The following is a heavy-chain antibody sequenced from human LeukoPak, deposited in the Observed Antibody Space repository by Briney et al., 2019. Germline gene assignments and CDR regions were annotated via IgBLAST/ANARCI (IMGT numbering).Heavy chain of an antibody. J-gene: IGHJ4*02. CDR1: GYSFTSYW. CDR2: IYPGDSDT. D-gene: IGHD3-22*01. V-gene: IGHV5-51*01. Sequence: GESLKISCKGSGYSFTSYWICWVRQMPGKGLEWMGIIYPGDSDTRYSPSFQGQVTISADKSINTAYLQWSSLKASDTAMYYCARRAGSYYESSGYYYFDYWGQGTLVTVSS. CDR3: ARRAGSYYESSGYYYFDY.